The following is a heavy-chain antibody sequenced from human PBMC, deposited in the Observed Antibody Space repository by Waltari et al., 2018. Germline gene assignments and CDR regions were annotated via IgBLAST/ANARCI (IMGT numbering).Heavy chain of an antibody. CDR3: ARTLEKTYGGWYFDS. CDR2: IYASGST. Sequence: QVQLQESGPGLVKPSQTLSLTCNVSGAFIERGSYYWSWVRQPAGRGLEWIGRIYASGSTNYNPSLKSRVTLSVDTSKNQVSLRLTSVTAADSAVYFCARTLEKTYGGWYFDSWGQGTRVTVSS. CDR1: GAFIERGSYY. D-gene: IGHD3-10*01. V-gene: IGHV4-61*02. J-gene: IGHJ4*02.